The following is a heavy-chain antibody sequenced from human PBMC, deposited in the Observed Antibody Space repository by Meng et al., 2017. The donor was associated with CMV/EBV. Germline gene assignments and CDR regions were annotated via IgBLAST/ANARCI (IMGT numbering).Heavy chain of an antibody. D-gene: IGHD2-2*01. Sequence: SETLSLTCAVSGYSISSGYYWGWIRQPPGKGLEWIGSIYHSGTIYHSESTYYNPSLKSRVTISVDTSKNQFSLKLSSVTAADTAVYYCARECISTSCYLYWGQGTLVTVSS. CDR1: GYSISSGYY. CDR3: ARECISTSCYLY. J-gene: IGHJ4*02. CDR2: IYHSGTIYHSEST. V-gene: IGHV4-38-2*02.